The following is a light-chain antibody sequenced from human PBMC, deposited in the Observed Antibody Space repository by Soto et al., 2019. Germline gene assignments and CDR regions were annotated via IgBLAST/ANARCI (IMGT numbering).Light chain of an antibody. CDR2: GAS. CDR3: QQYKNWPST. CDR1: QSVSTN. V-gene: IGKV3-15*01. Sequence: EIVMTQSPATLSVSPGERVTLSCRASQSVSTNLAWYQQKPGQAPRLLIYGASTRATGIPARFSGSGSGTEFTLTFSSLQSEDFAVYYCQQYKNWPSTFGQGTKLEIK. J-gene: IGKJ2*01.